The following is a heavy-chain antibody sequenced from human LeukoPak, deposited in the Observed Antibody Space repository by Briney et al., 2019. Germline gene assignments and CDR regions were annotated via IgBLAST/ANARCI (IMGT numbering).Heavy chain of an antibody. CDR3: AKDGGDYEEYYFDC. Sequence: GGSLTLSCAPSGFTLTSYAMRWVRPAAGKGLEWVSAVSGSGGSTYYADSVKGRFTISRDNSKNTLYLQMNSLRAEDTAVYYCAKDGGDYEEYYFDCWGQATLVTVSA. V-gene: IGHV3-23*01. J-gene: IGHJ4*02. CDR1: GFTLTSYA. D-gene: IGHD4-17*01. CDR2: VSGSGGST.